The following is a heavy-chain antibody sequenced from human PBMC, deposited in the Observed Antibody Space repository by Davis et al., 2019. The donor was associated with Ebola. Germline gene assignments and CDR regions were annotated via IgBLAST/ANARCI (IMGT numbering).Heavy chain of an antibody. V-gene: IGHV3-33*07. CDR1: GFTFGSFA. CDR3: ARDTGSYSFDY. CDR2: FWFDGSNK. J-gene: IGHJ4*02. Sequence: GESLKISCAASGFTFGSFAMYWVRQAPGKGLEGVAVFWFDGSNKYYADSVKGRFTISRDNSKNRLFLQMDSLRAEDTSVYYCARDTGSYSFDYWGQGIPVTVSS. D-gene: IGHD1-26*01.